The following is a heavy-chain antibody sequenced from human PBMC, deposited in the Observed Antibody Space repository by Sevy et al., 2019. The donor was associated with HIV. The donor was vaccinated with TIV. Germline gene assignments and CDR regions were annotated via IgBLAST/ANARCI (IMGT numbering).Heavy chain of an antibody. D-gene: IGHD2-15*01. CDR2: INHSGST. CDR1: GGSFSGYY. CDR3: ARSVVVMSYYYYGMDV. V-gene: IGHV4-34*01. Sequence: SETLSLTCAVYGGSFSGYYWSWIRQPPGKGLEWIGEINHSGSTNYNPSLKSRVTISVDTSKNQFSLKLSSVTAADTAVYYCARSVVVMSYYYYGMDVWGQGTTVTVS. J-gene: IGHJ6*02.